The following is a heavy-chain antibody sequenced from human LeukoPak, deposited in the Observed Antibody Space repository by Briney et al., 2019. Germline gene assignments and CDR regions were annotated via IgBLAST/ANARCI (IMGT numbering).Heavy chain of an antibody. CDR1: GCTFSSYA. J-gene: IGHJ4*02. CDR3: ARSLWPEDY. D-gene: IGHD2-21*01. V-gene: IGHV3-7*01. Sequence: GGSLRLSCAASGCTFSSYAMSWVRQAPGKGLEWVANINQDGNSQNYVDSVRGRFTISKDNAKNSVYLQMDSPRAEDTAVYYCARSLWPEDYWGQGILVTVSS. CDR2: INQDGNSQ.